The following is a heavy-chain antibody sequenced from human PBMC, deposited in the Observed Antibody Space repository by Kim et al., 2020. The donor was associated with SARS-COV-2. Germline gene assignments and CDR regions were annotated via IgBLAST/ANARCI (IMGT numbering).Heavy chain of an antibody. CDR3: ARDFGHYDILTGYTLLYYYYYGMGV. J-gene: IGHJ6*02. D-gene: IGHD3-9*01. V-gene: IGHV3-48*04. CDR1: GFTFSSYS. CDR2: ISSSSTI. Sequence: GGSLRLSCAASGFTFSSYSMNWVRQAPGKGLEWVSYISSSSTIYYADSVKGRFTISRDNAKNSLYLQMNSLRAEDTAVYYCARDFGHYDILTGYTLLYYYYYGMGVWGQGTTVTVSS.